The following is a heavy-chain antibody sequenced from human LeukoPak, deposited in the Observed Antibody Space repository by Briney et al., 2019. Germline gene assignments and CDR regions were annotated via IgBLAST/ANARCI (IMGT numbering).Heavy chain of an antibody. CDR3: VTDGGPNYYDTFDY. D-gene: IGHD3-22*01. J-gene: IGHJ4*02. Sequence: GRSLRLSCAATRLTFLSYAMRSVRPAPGKGLEWVAVISYDGSKQYYADSEKRQFITSRDNSNNTLYLQMSSLRAEDTTVYYCVTDGGPNYYDTFDYWGQGTLVTVSS. CDR2: ISYDGSKQ. CDR1: RLTFLSYA. V-gene: IGHV3-30-3*01.